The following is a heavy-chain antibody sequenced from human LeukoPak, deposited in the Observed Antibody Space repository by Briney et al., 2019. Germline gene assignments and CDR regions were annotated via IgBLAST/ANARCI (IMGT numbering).Heavy chain of an antibody. Sequence: PSETLSLTCTVSGGSISSYYWSWIRQPPGKGLEWIGYIYYSGSTNYNPSLKSRVSISVDTSKNQFSLRLSSVTAADTAMYYCARHYADYTDPYTFDIWGKGTMVTVSS. CDR2: IYYSGST. V-gene: IGHV4-59*08. J-gene: IGHJ3*02. CDR1: GGSISSYY. CDR3: ARHYADYTDPYTFDI. D-gene: IGHD4-17*01.